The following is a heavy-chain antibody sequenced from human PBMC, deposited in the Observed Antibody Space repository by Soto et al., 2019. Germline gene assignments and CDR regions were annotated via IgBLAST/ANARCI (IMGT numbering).Heavy chain of an antibody. CDR1: GYTFTSYY. V-gene: IGHV1-46*01. D-gene: IGHD2-2*01. Sequence: GASMKVSCKASGYTFTSYYMHWVRQAPGQGLEWMGIINPSGGSTSYAQKFQGRVTMTTDPSTSTAYMELRSLRSDDTSIYSCARDPGDLVVVPAASDYWGQGSLVTVSS. CDR2: INPSGGST. J-gene: IGHJ4*02. CDR3: ARDPGDLVVVPAASDY.